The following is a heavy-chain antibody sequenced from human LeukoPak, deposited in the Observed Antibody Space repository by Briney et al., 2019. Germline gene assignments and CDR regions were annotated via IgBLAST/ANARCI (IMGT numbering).Heavy chain of an antibody. CDR2: IKQDGSEK. CDR3: ARPGCGIY. CDR1: LFTLSRYW. D-gene: IGHD1-1*01. V-gene: IGHV3-7*01. Sequence: GGSLRLSCAASLFTLSRYWMSWVRQAPGKGLEWVANIKQDGSEKHYVDSVKGRFTISRDNAKNSLYLQMNSLRAEDTALYYCARPGCGIYWGQGTLVTVSS. J-gene: IGHJ4*02.